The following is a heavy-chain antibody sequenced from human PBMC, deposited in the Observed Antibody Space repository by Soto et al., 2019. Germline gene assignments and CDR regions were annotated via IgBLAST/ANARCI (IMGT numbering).Heavy chain of an antibody. D-gene: IGHD2-21*01. CDR2: IKPDGSRK. CDR1: GFTFSSYW. Sequence: EVQLVESGGGLVQPGGSLRLSCAASGFTFSSYWMSWVRQAPGKGLEWVANIKPDGSRKNYVDYVKGRFTISRDNAKNSLYLQMNSLRAEDTAVYYCARDQPCGGLWGQGALVTVSS. V-gene: IGHV3-7*01. CDR3: ARDQPCGGL. J-gene: IGHJ4*02.